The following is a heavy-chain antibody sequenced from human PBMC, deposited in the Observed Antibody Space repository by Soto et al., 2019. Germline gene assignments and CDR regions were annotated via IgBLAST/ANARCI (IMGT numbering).Heavy chain of an antibody. Sequence: GESLKISCKGSGYSFAGYWIGWVRQMPGKGLDWMGVIYPGDSDTRYSPSFHGQVTISADKSISTAYLQWSSLKASDTAVYYCARGELWFGELFGASDYYYYGMDVWGQGTTVTVSS. CDR2: IYPGDSDT. CDR1: GYSFAGYW. J-gene: IGHJ6*02. D-gene: IGHD3-10*01. V-gene: IGHV5-51*01. CDR3: ARGELWFGELFGASDYYYYGMDV.